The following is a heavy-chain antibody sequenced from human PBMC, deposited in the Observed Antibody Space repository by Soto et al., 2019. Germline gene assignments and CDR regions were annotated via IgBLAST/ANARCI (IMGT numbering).Heavy chain of an antibody. Sequence: GGSLRLSCTASGFTFNTHWMHWVRQAPGKGLVWVSRIYFDGITTNYADSVEGRLTVSRDNAKNTVYLHVNTLRDEDTAVYYCARGGAMGVDYWGQGTLVTVSS. V-gene: IGHV3-74*01. J-gene: IGHJ4*02. CDR1: GFTFNTHW. CDR2: IYFDGITT. D-gene: IGHD1-26*01. CDR3: ARGGAMGVDY.